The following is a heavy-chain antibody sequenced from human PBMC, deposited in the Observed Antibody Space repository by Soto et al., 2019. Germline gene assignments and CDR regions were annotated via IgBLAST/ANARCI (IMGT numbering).Heavy chain of an antibody. CDR2: IYSSGST. J-gene: IGHJ3*01. CDR1: GFTVSNNY. V-gene: IGHV3-53*01. CDR3: AKGHYEAYRSPTHSSDV. Sequence: PGGSLRLSCAASGFTVSNNYMTWVRQAPGKGLEWVSMIYSSGSTFYADSVKGRFTISRDNSKNTLYLQMHSLRADDTAVYYCAKGHYEAYRSPTHSSDVWGRGTMVTVSS. D-gene: IGHD2-21*01.